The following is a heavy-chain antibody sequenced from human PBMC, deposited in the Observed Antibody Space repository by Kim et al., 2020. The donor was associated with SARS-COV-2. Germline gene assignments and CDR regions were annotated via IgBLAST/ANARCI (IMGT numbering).Heavy chain of an antibody. CDR3: AKDGVWGSYRPPGDY. D-gene: IGHD3-16*02. V-gene: IGHV3-30*18. Sequence: GGSLRLSCAASGFTFSSYGMHWVRQAPGKGLEWVAVISYDGSNKYYADSVKGRFTISRDNSKNTLYLQMSSLTAEDTAVYYCAKDGVWGSYRPPGDYWGQGTLVTVSS. J-gene: IGHJ4*02. CDR2: ISYDGSNK. CDR1: GFTFSSYG.